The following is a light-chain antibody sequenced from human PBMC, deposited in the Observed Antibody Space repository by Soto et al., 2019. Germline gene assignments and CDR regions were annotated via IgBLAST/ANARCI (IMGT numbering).Light chain of an antibody. CDR2: DAS. J-gene: IGKJ1*01. Sequence: DIQMTQSPSTLSASVGDRVTITCRASQSISSWLAWYQQKPGKAPKLLIYDASSFESGVTSRFSGSGSGTELTLTISSLQPDDFATYYCQQYNSWTFGQGTKVEIK. CDR3: QQYNSWT. V-gene: IGKV1-5*01. CDR1: QSISSW.